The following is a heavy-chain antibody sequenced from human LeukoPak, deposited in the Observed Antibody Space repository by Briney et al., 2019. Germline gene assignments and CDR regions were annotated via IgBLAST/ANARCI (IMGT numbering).Heavy chain of an antibody. Sequence: GGSLRLSCAASGFTFSSYAMHWVRQAPGKGLEWVAVISYDGSSKYYADSVKGRFTISRDNSKNTLYLQMNSLRAEDTAVYYCARDGAGYSSGWYGGDYWGQGTLVTVSS. J-gene: IGHJ4*02. D-gene: IGHD6-19*01. CDR3: ARDGAGYSSGWYGGDY. CDR1: GFTFSSYA. CDR2: ISYDGSSK. V-gene: IGHV3-30-3*01.